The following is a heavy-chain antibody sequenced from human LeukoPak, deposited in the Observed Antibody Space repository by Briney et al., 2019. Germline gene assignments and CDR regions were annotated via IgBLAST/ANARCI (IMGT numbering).Heavy chain of an antibody. Sequence: GGSLRLSCAAPGFSFSSNWMGWVRQAPGKGLEWVAHMKRDGSQKYYLDSVKGRFTISRDNAKNSLYLQMNSLRVEDTAVYYCARLGLEVGGPNWFDPWGQGTLVTVSS. CDR1: GFSFSSNW. D-gene: IGHD1-1*01. J-gene: IGHJ5*02. CDR2: MKRDGSQK. V-gene: IGHV3-7*01. CDR3: ARLGLEVGGPNWFDP.